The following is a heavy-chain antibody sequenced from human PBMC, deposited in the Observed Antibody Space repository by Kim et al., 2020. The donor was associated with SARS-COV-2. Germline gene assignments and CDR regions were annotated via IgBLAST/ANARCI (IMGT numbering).Heavy chain of an antibody. D-gene: IGHD6-13*01. CDR3: TREAELEQQLVHYYYYGMDV. J-gene: IGHJ6*02. V-gene: IGHV1-46*01. Sequence: ASVKVSCKASGYTFTSYYMHWVRQAPGQGLEWMGIINPSGGSTSYAQKFQGRVTMTRDTSTSTVYMELSSLRSEDTAVYYCTREAELEQQLVHYYYYGMDVWGQGTTVTVSS. CDR2: INPSGGST. CDR1: GYTFTSYY.